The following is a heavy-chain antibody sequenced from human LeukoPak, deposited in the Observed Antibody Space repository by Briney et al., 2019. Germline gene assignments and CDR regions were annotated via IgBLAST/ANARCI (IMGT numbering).Heavy chain of an antibody. CDR3: VREKAGARGGNFDY. CDR2: INPNSGGT. V-gene: IGHV1-2*06. Sequence: ASVKVSCKASGYTFTGYYMHWVRQAPGQGLEWMGRINPNSGGTNYAQKFQGRVTMTRDTSISTAYMELSRLRSDDTAVYYCVREKAGARGGNFDYWGQGTLVTVSS. J-gene: IGHJ4*02. CDR1: GYTFTGYY. D-gene: IGHD1-26*01.